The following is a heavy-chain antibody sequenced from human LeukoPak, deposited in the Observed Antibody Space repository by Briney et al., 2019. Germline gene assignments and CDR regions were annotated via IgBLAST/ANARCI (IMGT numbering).Heavy chain of an antibody. D-gene: IGHD3-3*01. V-gene: IGHV5-51*01. CDR1: GYSFSSYW. CDR2: IYPGDSDT. J-gene: IGHJ4*02. Sequence: GESLKISCKVSGYSFSSYWIGWVRQMPGKGLECMGIIYPGDSDTRYSPSFQGQVTISADKSFSTAYLHWSSLKASDTAMYYCARHPKTYYDFWSGYPTSLYYFDYWGQGTLVTVSS. CDR3: ARHPKTYYDFWSGYPTSLYYFDY.